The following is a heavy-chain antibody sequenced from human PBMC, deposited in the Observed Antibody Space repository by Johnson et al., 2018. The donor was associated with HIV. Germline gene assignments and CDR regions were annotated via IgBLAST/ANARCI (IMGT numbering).Heavy chain of an antibody. Sequence: MQLVESGGGLVQPGGSLRLSCAASGFTFSSYWMSWVRQAPGKGLEWVANIKQDGSEKYYVDSVKGRFTISRDNAKNSLYLQMNSLRAEDTAVYYCARDFATMIVVVPYAFDICGQGTMVTVSS. CDR1: GFTFSSYW. CDR2: IKQDGSEK. V-gene: IGHV3-7*05. D-gene: IGHD3-22*01. CDR3: ARDFATMIVVVPYAFDI. J-gene: IGHJ3*02.